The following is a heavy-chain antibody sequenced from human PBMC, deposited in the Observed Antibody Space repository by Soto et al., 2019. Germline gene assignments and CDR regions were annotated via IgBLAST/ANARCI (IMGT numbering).Heavy chain of an antibody. CDR1: GFTFSSYA. D-gene: IGHD6-19*01. J-gene: IGHJ5*02. Sequence: EVQLLESGGGLVQPGGSLRLSCAASGFTFSSYAMSWVRQAPGKGLDWVSGISASAGSTYYADSVKGRFTISRDNSKNPLHLQMNSLRAADTAVYYCAKEGAHAVAGSDHSSWGQGTLVTVSS. CDR3: AKEGAHAVAGSDHSS. V-gene: IGHV3-23*01. CDR2: ISASAGST.